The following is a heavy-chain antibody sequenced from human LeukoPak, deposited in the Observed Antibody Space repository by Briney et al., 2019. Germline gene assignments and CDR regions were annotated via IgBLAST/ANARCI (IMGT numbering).Heavy chain of an antibody. CDR3: ARGSHIVVVTAIDY. J-gene: IGHJ4*02. D-gene: IGHD2-21*02. Sequence: PSETLSLTRAVYGGSFSGYYWSWIRQPPGKGLEWIGEINHSGSTNYNPSLKSRVTISVDTSKNQFSLKLSSVTAADTAVYYCARGSHIVVVTAIDYWGQGTLVTVSS. CDR2: INHSGST. CDR1: GGSFSGYY. V-gene: IGHV4-34*01.